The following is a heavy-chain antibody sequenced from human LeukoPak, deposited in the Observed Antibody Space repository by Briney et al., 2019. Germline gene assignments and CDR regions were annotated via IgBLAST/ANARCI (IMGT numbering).Heavy chain of an antibody. Sequence: GGSLRLSCTASGFTFGDYAVSWVRQAPGKGLEWVGFIRGKAYGGTTEYAASVKGRFTISRDDSKSIAYLQMNSLKTEDTAVYYCTRNQNGLQWLAHYYYYYGMDVWGKGTTVTVSS. D-gene: IGHD6-19*01. CDR3: TRNQNGLQWLAHYYYYYGMDV. CDR2: IRGKAYGGTT. J-gene: IGHJ6*04. V-gene: IGHV3-49*04. CDR1: GFTFGDYA.